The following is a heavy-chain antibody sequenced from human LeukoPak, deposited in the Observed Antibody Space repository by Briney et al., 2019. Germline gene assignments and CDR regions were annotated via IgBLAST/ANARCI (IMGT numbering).Heavy chain of an antibody. D-gene: IGHD3-3*01. J-gene: IGHJ4*02. CDR3: ARETTTTFGVVPFYFDH. CDR2: TSSSSSYK. V-gene: IGHV3-21*01. Sequence: PGGSLRLSCAASGFTFSRYSIHWVRQAPGKGLVWVASTSSSSSYKYYADSVKGRLTISRDNAKDSLHLQMASLRAEDTAVYYCARETTTTFGVVPFYFDHWGQGTLVTVSS. CDR1: GFTFSRYS.